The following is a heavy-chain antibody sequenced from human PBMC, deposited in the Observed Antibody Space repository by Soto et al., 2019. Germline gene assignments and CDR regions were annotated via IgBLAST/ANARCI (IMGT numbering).Heavy chain of an antibody. CDR3: ASLGVGDWANYYYYYGMDV. CDR1: GFTFSVYA. Sequence: EVQLLESGGGFVQPGGSLRLSCAATGFTFSVYAMTWVRQAPGKGLERVSAVTANGGSTYSADSVKGRFTISRDNSKNKLFLQMESLRAEDTAVYYCASLGVGDWANYYYYYGMDVWGQGTTVTVSS. D-gene: IGHD2-21*02. J-gene: IGHJ6*02. CDR2: VTANGGST. V-gene: IGHV3-23*01.